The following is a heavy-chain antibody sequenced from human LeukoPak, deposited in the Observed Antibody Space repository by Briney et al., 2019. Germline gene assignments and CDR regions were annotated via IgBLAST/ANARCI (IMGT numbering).Heavy chain of an antibody. CDR2: FDPEDGET. Sequence: ASVKVSCKVSGYTLTELSMHWVRQAPGKGLEWMGGFDPEDGETIYAQKFQGRVTMTEDTSTDTAYMELSSLRSEDTAVYYCARDAHYYDSSGHKDYWGQGTLVTVSS. J-gene: IGHJ4*02. V-gene: IGHV1-24*01. CDR3: ARDAHYYDSSGHKDY. D-gene: IGHD3-22*01. CDR1: GYTLTELS.